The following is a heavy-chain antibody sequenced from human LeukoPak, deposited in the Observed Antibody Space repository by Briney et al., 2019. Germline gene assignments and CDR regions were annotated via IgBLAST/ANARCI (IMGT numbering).Heavy chain of an antibody. CDR1: GFTFSMYW. CDR2: INTDGTVT. J-gene: IGHJ4*02. V-gene: IGHV3-74*01. D-gene: IGHD6-19*01. Sequence: GGSLRLSCAAYGFTFSMYWMLWVRQAPGKGLESVSRINTDGTVTTYADSVKGRFTVSRDNADNTMFLQMNSVRDEDTAVYYCATEQWLAPPPDSWGQGTPVTVSS. CDR3: ATEQWLAPPPDS.